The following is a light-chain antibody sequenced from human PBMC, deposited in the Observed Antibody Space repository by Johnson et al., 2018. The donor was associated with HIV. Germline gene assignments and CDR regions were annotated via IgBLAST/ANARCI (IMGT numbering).Light chain of an antibody. V-gene: IGLV1-51*01. Sequence: QSVLTQPPSVSAAPGQKVTISCSGSSSNIGNNYVSWYQQLPGTAPKLLIYDNNRRPSGIPDRFSGSKSGTSATLGITGLQTGAEADYYCGTWDNSLRTGFFGTGTKVTVL. CDR2: DNN. J-gene: IGLJ1*01. CDR1: SSNIGNNY. CDR3: GTWDNSLRTGF.